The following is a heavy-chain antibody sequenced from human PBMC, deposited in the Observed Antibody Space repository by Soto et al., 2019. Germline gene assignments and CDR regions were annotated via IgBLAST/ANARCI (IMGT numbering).Heavy chain of an antibody. V-gene: IGHV1-46*03. D-gene: IGHD3-16*02. J-gene: IGHJ3*02. CDR2: INPSGGST. Sequence: GASVKVSCKASGYTFTSYYMHWVRQAPGQGLEWMGIINPSGGSTSYAQKFQGRVTMTRDTSTSTVYMELSSLRSEDTAVYYCARDLDYIWGSYRYGDAFDIWGQGTMVTVSS. CDR1: GYTFTSYY. CDR3: ARDLDYIWGSYRYGDAFDI.